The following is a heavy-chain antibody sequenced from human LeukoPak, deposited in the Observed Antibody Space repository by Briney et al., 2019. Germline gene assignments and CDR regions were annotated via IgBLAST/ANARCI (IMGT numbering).Heavy chain of an antibody. CDR2: ISSSSSSYI. D-gene: IGHD6-19*01. CDR1: GFTFSSYS. J-gene: IGHJ4*02. CDR3: ARDRGIAVAGTWDY. V-gene: IGHV3-21*01. Sequence: GGSLRLSCAASGFTFSSYSMNWVRQAPGKGLEWVSSISSSSSSYIYYADSVKGRFTISRDSAKNSLYLQMNSLRAEDTAVYYCARDRGIAVAGTWDYWGQGTLVTVSS.